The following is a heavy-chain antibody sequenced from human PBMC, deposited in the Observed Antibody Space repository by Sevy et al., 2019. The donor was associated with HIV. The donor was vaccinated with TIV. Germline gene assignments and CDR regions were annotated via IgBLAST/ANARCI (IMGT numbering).Heavy chain of an antibody. J-gene: IGHJ4*02. V-gene: IGHV3-15*01. CDR2: IKSKTDCGTT. D-gene: IGHD3-22*01. CDR1: GFTLSNAW. Sequence: GGSLRLSCAASGFTLSNAWMSWVRQAPGKGLEWVDRIKSKTDCGTTDYAAPMKGRFTISRDDSKNTLYLQMNSLKTEDTAVYYCTTTYYYDSSGYDPNDYWGQGTLVTVSS. CDR3: TTTYYYDSSGYDPNDY.